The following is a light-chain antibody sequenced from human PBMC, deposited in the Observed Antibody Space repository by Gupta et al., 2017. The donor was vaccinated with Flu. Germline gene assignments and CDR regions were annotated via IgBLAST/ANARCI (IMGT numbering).Light chain of an antibody. Sequence: QSVLTQPPSASGTPGQRVTISCSGGRSNLGGNYVYWYQQFAGAAPKLLLYRNTQRPAGVPDRFSSSKSGTSASLAISGLRSEDEADYHCASWDDSMSGWVYGGGTRLTVL. J-gene: IGLJ3*02. CDR2: RNT. CDR3: ASWDDSMSGWV. CDR1: RSNLGGNY. V-gene: IGLV1-47*01.